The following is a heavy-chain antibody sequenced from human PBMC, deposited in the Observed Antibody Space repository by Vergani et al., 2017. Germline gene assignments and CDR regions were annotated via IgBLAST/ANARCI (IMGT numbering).Heavy chain of an antibody. D-gene: IGHD3-10*01. CDR3: ARDMPLLWFGELSHAFDI. Sequence: EVQLVESGGGLVKPGGSLRLSCAASGFTFSSYSMNWVRQAPGKGLEWVSSISSSGSTIYYADSVKGRFTISRDNAKNSLYLQMNSLRAEDTAVYYCARDMPLLWFGELSHAFDIWGQGTMVTVSS. V-gene: IGHV3-21*04. J-gene: IGHJ3*02. CDR2: ISSSGSTI. CDR1: GFTFSSYS.